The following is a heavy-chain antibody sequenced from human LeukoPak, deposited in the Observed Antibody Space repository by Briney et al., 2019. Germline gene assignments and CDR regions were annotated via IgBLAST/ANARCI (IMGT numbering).Heavy chain of an antibody. CDR3: ARELVRGVIRFDP. CDR2: INPNSGGT. J-gene: IGHJ5*02. CDR1: GYTFTGYY. D-gene: IGHD3-10*01. V-gene: IGHV1-2*02. Sequence: ASVKVSCKASGYTFTGYYIHWVRQAPGQGREWMGWINPNSGGTNYAQKFQGRVTMTRDTSISTAYMELSMLRSDDTAVYYCARELVRGVIRFDPWGQGTLVTVSS.